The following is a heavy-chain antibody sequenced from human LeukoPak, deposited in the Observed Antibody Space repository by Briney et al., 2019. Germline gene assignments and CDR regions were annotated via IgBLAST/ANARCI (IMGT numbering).Heavy chain of an antibody. J-gene: IGHJ4*02. CDR2: IYYSGST. D-gene: IGHD3-10*01. V-gene: IGHV4-39*01. Sequence: PSETLSLTCAVSGGSISSNSYYWGWIRQPPGKGLEWIGSIYYSGSTYYNPSLKSRVTISVDTSKNQFSLKLSSVTAADTAVYYCARTRYYYNSRSYGAPYYFDYWGQGTLITVSS. CDR3: ARTRYYYNSRSYGAPYYFDY. CDR1: GGSISSNSYY.